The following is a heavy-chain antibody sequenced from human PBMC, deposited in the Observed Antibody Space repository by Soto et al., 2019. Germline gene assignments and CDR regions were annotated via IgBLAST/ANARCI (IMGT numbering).Heavy chain of an antibody. Sequence: PSETLSLTCIVSGDSISNDFYSWGWIRQPPGKGLEWIGSIYYSGSTYYNPSLKSRVTISVDTSKNQFSLKLSSVTAADTAVYYCARVPDRWGQGTLVTVSS. D-gene: IGHD2-2*01. V-gene: IGHV4-39*07. CDR2: IYYSGST. J-gene: IGHJ5*02. CDR1: GDSISNDFYS. CDR3: ARVPDR.